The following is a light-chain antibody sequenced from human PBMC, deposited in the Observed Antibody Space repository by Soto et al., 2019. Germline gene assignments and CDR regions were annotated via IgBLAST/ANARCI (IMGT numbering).Light chain of an antibody. Sequence: QSALTQPASVSGSPGQSVAISCTGTSSDVAAYNFVSWYQQHPGKAPKLMVFEVNKRSSGVSNRFSGSKSGNAAALTISALQAEVEADYYCCSYAGSGSLRVFANGTKVTVL. V-gene: IGLV2-23*02. CDR3: CSYAGSGSLRV. CDR2: EVN. J-gene: IGLJ1*01. CDR1: SSDVAAYNF.